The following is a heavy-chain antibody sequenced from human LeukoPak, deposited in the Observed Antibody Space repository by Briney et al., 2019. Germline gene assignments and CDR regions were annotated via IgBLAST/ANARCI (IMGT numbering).Heavy chain of an antibody. CDR1: GGSFSTYY. J-gene: IGHJ4*02. Sequence: SETLSLTCAVSGGSFSTYYWSWIRQPPVKGLEWIGQINYSGSTSYNPSLKSRVTISVDTSKNQFSLKLTSVTAADTAVYYCTRGRNNYRRWGQGTLVTVSS. D-gene: IGHD1-20*01. V-gene: IGHV4-34*01. CDR3: TRGRNNYRR. CDR2: INYSGST.